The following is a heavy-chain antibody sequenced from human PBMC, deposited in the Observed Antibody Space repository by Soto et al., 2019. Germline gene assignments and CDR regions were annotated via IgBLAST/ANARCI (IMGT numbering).Heavy chain of an antibody. Sequence: SETLSLTCTVSGGSISSYYWSWIRQPPGKGLEWIGYIYYSGITDYNPSLKSRVTISVDTSKSQFSLKLSSVTAADTAVYYGARGGGVYYFDYWGQGTLVTGLL. CDR1: GGSISSYY. CDR2: IYYSGIT. D-gene: IGHD2-8*02. CDR3: ARGGGVYYFDY. J-gene: IGHJ4*02. V-gene: IGHV4-59*01.